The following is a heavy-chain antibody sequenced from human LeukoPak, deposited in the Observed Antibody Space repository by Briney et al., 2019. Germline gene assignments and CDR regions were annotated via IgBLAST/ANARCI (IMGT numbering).Heavy chain of an antibody. J-gene: IGHJ3*02. Sequence: GGSLRLSCAASGFTFSSYSMNWVRQAPGKGLEWVSSISSSSSYIYYADSVKGRFTISRDNAKNSLYLQMNSLRAEDTAVYYCARDLRGLHDAFDIWGQGTMVTVSS. CDR1: GFTFSSYS. V-gene: IGHV3-21*01. CDR2: ISSSSSYI. D-gene: IGHD2-15*01. CDR3: ARDLRGLHDAFDI.